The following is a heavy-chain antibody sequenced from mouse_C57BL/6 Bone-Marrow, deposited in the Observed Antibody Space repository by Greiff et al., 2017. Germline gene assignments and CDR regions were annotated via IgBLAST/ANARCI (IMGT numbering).Heavy chain of an antibody. J-gene: IGHJ2*01. CDR1: GYTFTSYW. V-gene: IGHV1-55*01. Sequence: QVQLQQPGAELVKPGASVKMSCKASGYTFTSYWITWVKQRPEQGLEWIGVIYPGSGSTNYNEKFKSKATLTVDQSSNTAYMQLSSLTSEDAAVYDCARGDYYGSSYYYFDYWGQGTTLTVSA. CDR2: IYPGSGST. D-gene: IGHD1-1*01. CDR3: ARGDYYGSSYYYFDY.